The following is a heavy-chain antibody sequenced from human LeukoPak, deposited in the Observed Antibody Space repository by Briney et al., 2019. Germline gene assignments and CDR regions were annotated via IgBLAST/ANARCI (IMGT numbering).Heavy chain of an antibody. CDR1: GFXFSSYD. V-gene: IGHV3-48*02. J-gene: IGHJ4*02. Sequence: PGGSLRLSCAVSGFXFSSYDIKWVRQAPGEGLLWLSDISSSSSTTYYADSVKGRFTISRDNAKKSLYLQMNTLRDEESAVYYCARGPPVVTRLYYFDYWGQGTLVTVSS. D-gene: IGHD4-23*01. CDR2: ISSSSSTT. CDR3: ARGPPVVTRLYYFDY.